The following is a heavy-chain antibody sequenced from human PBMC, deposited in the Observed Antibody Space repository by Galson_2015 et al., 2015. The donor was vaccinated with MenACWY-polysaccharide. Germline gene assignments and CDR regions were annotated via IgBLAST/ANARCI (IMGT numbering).Heavy chain of an antibody. V-gene: IGHV4-39*01. CDR3: ARNPQPYYDFRRGWFDL. J-gene: IGHJ5*02. CDR1: GGPISSSSYY. Sequence: SETLSLTCTVSGGPISSSSYYWGWIRQPPGKGLEWIGSIYHSGSTNYNPSLKSRITISVDTSKNQFSLRLSSVTAADTAVYYCARNPQPYYDFRRGWFDLWGQGALVPVSS. D-gene: IGHD3-3*01. CDR2: IYHSGST.